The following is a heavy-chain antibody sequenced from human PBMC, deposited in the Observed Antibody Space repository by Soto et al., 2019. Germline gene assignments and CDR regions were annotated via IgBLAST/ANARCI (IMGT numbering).Heavy chain of an antibody. Sequence: SEALSLSCTVSAGSISGYYWSWLRQPPGKGLEWIGYIYNIGRTNYNPSLRSRVTMSIDTSQEQFSLKLSSVTATDTAVYYCARHVHLPLAGTRLDSWARGTLVTVS. CDR2: IYNIGRT. V-gene: IGHV4-59*08. J-gene: IGHJ5*01. CDR1: AGSISGYY. D-gene: IGHD6-19*01. CDR3: ARHVHLPLAGTRLDS.